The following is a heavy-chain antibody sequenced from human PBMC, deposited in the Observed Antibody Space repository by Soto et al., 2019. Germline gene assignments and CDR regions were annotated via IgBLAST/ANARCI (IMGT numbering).Heavy chain of an antibody. V-gene: IGHV3-23*01. Sequence: EVQLLESGGGLVQPGGSLRLSCAASGFTFTTYAMSWVRQAPGKGLEWVSAISLGGVTTYYADSLKGQFTISRDNSKYTVYLQMNSLRAEDTAVYYCAKEAGYGSGIDYWGQGTQVTVSS. J-gene: IGHJ4*02. D-gene: IGHD3-10*01. CDR3: AKEAGYGSGIDY. CDR2: ISLGGVTT. CDR1: GFTFTTYA.